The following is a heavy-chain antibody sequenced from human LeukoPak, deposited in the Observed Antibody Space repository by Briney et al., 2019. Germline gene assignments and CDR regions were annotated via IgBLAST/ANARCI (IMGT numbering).Heavy chain of an antibody. CDR3: ARVVPAAIELAGWFDP. CDR2: IYYSGST. CDR1: GGSISSYY. V-gene: IGHV4-59*01. Sequence: SETLSLTCTVSGGSISSYYWSWIWQPPGKGLEWIGYIYYSGSTNYNPSLKSRVTISVDTSKNQFSLKLSSVTAADTAVYYCARVVPAAIELAGWFDPWGQGTLVTVSS. D-gene: IGHD2-2*02. J-gene: IGHJ5*02.